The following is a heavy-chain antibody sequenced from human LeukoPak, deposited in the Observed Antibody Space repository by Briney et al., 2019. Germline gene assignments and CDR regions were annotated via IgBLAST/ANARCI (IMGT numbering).Heavy chain of an antibody. J-gene: IGHJ4*02. CDR2: ISGTSIYI. D-gene: IGHD5-24*01. V-gene: IGHV3-21*01. CDR1: GFTFSSYS. CDR3: ARLRDGYIDFDY. Sequence: GGSLRLSCAASGFTFSSYSMNWVRQAPGKGLEWVSSISGTSIYIYYADSVRGRFTISRDTARNSLYLQINSLRAEDTAVYYCARLRDGYIDFDYWGQGTLVTVSS.